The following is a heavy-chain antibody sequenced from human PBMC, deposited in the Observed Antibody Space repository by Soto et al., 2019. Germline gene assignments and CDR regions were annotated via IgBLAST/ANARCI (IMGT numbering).Heavy chain of an antibody. CDR3: ARDSGYSGSYGAFDI. Sequence: GASVKVSCKAPGYTLTSYYMHWVRQAPGQGLEWMGIINPSGGSTNYAQKFQGRVTMTRDTSTSTAYMELSSLRSEDTAVYYCARDSGYSGSYGAFDIWGQGTMVTVSS. V-gene: IGHV1-46*01. CDR1: GYTLTSYY. J-gene: IGHJ3*02. D-gene: IGHD1-26*01. CDR2: INPSGGST.